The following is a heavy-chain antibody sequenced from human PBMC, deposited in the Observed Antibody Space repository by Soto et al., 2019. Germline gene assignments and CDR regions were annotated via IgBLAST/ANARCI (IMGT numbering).Heavy chain of an antibody. CDR2: FIPIFGTA. V-gene: IGHV1-69*13. J-gene: IGHJ4*03. CDR3: ARGTSSRSSDV. D-gene: IGHD3-10*01. Sequence: SVKVSCKASGGTFSSYAISWVRQAPGQGLEWMGGFIPIFGTANYAQKFQGRVTITADESTSTAYMEVRRLGSEDTAVYYGARGTSSRSSDVWGQGTLVTVSS. CDR1: GGTFSSYA.